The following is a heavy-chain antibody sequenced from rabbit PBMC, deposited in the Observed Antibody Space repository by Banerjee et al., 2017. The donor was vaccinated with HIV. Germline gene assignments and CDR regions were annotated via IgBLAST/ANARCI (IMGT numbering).Heavy chain of an antibody. J-gene: IGHJ4*01. Sequence: QEQLEESGGDLVQPGASLTLTCTTSGFSFSSSYYMCWVRQAPGKGLEWIACIYTGSSGSTYYASWAKGRFTISKASSTTVTLQMTSLTAADTATYFCARGGDVTIGYGWALWGPGTLAPS. CDR2: IYTGSSGST. CDR3: ARGGDVTIGYGWAL. D-gene: IGHD6-1*01. CDR1: GFSFSSSYY. V-gene: IGHV1S45*01.